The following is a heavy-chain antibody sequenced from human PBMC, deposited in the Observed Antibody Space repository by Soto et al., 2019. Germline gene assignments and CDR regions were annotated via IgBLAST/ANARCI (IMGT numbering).Heavy chain of an antibody. CDR1: GFTFSSYS. CDR2: ISSSSSTI. V-gene: IGHV3-48*01. J-gene: IGHJ4*02. D-gene: IGHD2-15*01. Sequence: PGGSLRLSCAASGFTFSSYSMNWVRQAPGKGLEWVSYISSSSSTIYYADSVKGRFTISRDNSKNTLSLQMNSLRAEDTAVYYCARGKWAGAATPIEYWGQGTLVTVSS. CDR3: ARGKWAGAATPIEY.